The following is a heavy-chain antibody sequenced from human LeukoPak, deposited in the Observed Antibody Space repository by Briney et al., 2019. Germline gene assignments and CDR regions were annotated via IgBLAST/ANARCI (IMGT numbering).Heavy chain of an antibody. J-gene: IGHJ4*02. CDR2: ISYDGSIK. Sequence: GGSLRLSCAASGFTFSSYGMHWVRQAPGKGLEWVAVISYDGSIKYYADSVKGRFTISRDNSKNTLYLQMNSLRAEDTAVYYCAKGVENYGDYGLDYFDYWGQGTLVTVSS. V-gene: IGHV3-30*18. CDR1: GFTFSSYG. CDR3: AKGVENYGDYGLDYFDY. D-gene: IGHD4-17*01.